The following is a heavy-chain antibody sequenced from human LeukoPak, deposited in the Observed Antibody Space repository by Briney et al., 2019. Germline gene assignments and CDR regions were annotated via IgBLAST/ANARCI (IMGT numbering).Heavy chain of an antibody. CDR3: ARDSGPWGVFYP. Sequence: SETLSLTCTVSGGSISGFYWSWIRQPPGKGLEWIGYMSNNGATTYNPSLQSRVTISIDMSNNHFSLTLKSVASADRAVYYCARDSGPWGVFYPWGQGALVTVSS. J-gene: IGHJ5*02. CDR1: GGSISGFY. V-gene: IGHV4-59*01. CDR2: MSNNGAT. D-gene: IGHD3-10*01.